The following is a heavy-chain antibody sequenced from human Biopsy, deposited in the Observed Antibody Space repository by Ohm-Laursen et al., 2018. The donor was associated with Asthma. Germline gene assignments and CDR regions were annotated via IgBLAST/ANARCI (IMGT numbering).Heavy chain of an antibody. CDR1: GFTFSTYA. J-gene: IGHJ4*02. D-gene: IGHD5-18*01. V-gene: IGHV3-30-3*01. Sequence: SLRLSCAASGFTFSTYAMHWVRQAPGKGLEWVAVISYDGSNKYYADSVKGRFTISRDNAKNSLYLQMNSLRDEDTAVYYCARFKRGYSYGYAGVFDYWGQGTLVTVSS. CDR2: ISYDGSNK. CDR3: ARFKRGYSYGYAGVFDY.